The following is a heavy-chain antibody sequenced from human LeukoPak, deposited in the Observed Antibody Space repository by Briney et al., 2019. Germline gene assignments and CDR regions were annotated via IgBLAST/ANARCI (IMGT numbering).Heavy chain of an antibody. CDR1: GGSISSGSYF. V-gene: IGHV4-61*02. D-gene: IGHD3-16*01. J-gene: IGHJ5*02. CDR3: ARYDYVWGSGWFDP. CDR2: IYTSGST. Sequence: ASQTLSLTCTVSGGSISSGSYFWRWIRQPAGKGLEWIGRIYTSGSTNYNPSLKIRVTISVDTSKNQFSLKLSSVTAADTAVYYCARYDYVWGSGWFDPWGQGTLVTVSS.